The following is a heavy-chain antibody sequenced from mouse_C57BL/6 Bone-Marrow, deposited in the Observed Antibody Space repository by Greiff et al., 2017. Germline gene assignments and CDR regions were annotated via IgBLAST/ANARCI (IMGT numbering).Heavy chain of an antibody. D-gene: IGHD1-1*01. CDR3: AREWYYYGSSPYYYAMDY. CDR2: IYPRSGNT. V-gene: IGHV1-81*01. J-gene: IGHJ4*01. Sequence: LQESGAELARPGASVKLSCKASGYTFTSYGISWVKQSTGQGLEWIGEIYPRSGNTYYNEKFKGKATLTADKSSSTAYMELRSLTSEDSAVYFCAREWYYYGSSPYYYAMDYWGQGTSVTVSS. CDR1: GYTFTSYG.